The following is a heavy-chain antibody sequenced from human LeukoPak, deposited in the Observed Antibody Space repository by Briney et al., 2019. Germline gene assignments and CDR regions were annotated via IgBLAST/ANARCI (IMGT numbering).Heavy chain of an antibody. J-gene: IGHJ4*02. V-gene: IGHV1-18*01. D-gene: IGHD3-22*01. CDR1: GYTFTSYG. CDR3: ARDGLVNYYDSSGYSRGGY. CDR2: ISAYNGNT. Sequence: GASVKVSCKASGYTFTSYGISWVRQAPGQGLEWMGWISAYNGNTNYAQKLQGRVTMTTDTSTSTAYMELRNLRSDDTAVYYCARDGLVNYYDSSGYSRGGYWGQGTLVTASS.